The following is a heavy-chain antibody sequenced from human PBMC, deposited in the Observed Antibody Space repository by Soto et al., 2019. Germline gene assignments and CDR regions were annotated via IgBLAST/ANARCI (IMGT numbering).Heavy chain of an antibody. CDR3: ARDGRYSSGFNWFDP. CDR2: IWYDGSNK. D-gene: IGHD6-19*01. J-gene: IGHJ5*02. CDR1: GFTFSSYG. V-gene: IGHV3-33*01. Sequence: PGGSLRVSCAASGFTFSSYGMHWVRQAPGKGLEWVAVIWYDGSNKYYADSVKGRFTISRDNSKNTLYLQMNSLRAEDTAVYYCARDGRYSSGFNWFDPWGQGTLVTVSS.